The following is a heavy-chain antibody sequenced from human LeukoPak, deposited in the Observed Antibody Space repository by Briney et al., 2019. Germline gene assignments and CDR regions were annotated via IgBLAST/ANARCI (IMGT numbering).Heavy chain of an antibody. CDR2: IIPIFGIA. Sequence: SVKVSCKASGGTFSSYAISWVRQAPGQGLEWMGRIIPIFGIANYAQKFQGRVTITADKSTSTAYMELSSLRSEDTAVYYCARESGERGYYHDSSGSHNWFDPWGQGTLVTVSS. D-gene: IGHD3-22*01. V-gene: IGHV1-69*04. CDR3: ARESGERGYYHDSSGSHNWFDP. CDR1: GGTFSSYA. J-gene: IGHJ5*02.